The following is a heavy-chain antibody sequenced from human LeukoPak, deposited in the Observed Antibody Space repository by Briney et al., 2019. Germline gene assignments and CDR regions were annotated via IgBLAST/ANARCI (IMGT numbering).Heavy chain of an antibody. CDR1: GFSFKTHA. V-gene: IGHV3-23*01. D-gene: IGHD6-6*01. Sequence: WGSLRLSCAGSGFSFKTHAMTWVRQAPGGGLEWVSTIGAGGGTTYYTDSVKGRFTISRDNSKYTLYLHMNNLRAEDTAVYFCAKDGGAARSDWYYYMDVWGKGTTVTVSS. CDR2: IGAGGGTT. CDR3: AKDGGAARSDWYYYMDV. J-gene: IGHJ6*03.